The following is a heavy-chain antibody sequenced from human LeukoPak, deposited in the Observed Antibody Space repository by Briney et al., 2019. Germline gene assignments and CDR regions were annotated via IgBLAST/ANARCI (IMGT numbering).Heavy chain of an antibody. J-gene: IGHJ6*02. Sequence: ASVKVSCKASGYTFTSYGISWVRQAPGQGLEGMGWISAYNGNTNYAQKLQGRVTMTTDTSTSTAYMELRSLRSDDAAVYYCATSNPSYYDILTGYYTYYYGMDVWGQGTTVTVSS. D-gene: IGHD3-9*01. CDR2: ISAYNGNT. V-gene: IGHV1-18*01. CDR3: ATSNPSYYDILTGYYTYYYGMDV. CDR1: GYTFTSYG.